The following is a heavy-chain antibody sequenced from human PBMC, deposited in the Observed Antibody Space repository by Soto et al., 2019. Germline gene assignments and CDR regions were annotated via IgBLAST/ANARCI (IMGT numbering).Heavy chain of an antibody. Sequence: PGESLKIGCKGSGYSFTSDWISWVRQMPGKGRGWMGRIDPSDSYTNYSPSFQGHVTISADKSISTAYLQWSSPKASETAMYYFARQATADYCYCGMDVWGQGTRDTVSS. J-gene: IGHJ6*02. CDR2: IDPSDSYT. V-gene: IGHV5-10-1*01. CDR3: ARQATADYCYCGMDV. CDR1: GYSFTSDW. D-gene: IGHD6-13*01.